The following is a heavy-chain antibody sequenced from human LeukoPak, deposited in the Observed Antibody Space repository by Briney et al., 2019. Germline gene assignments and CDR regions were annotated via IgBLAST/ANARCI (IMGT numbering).Heavy chain of an antibody. CDR3: AREAGIVGLRYFDWMTYYFDY. V-gene: IGHV1-69*13. Sequence: ASVKVSCKASGGTFSSYAISWVRQAPGQGLEWMGGIIPIFGTANYAQKFQGRVTITADESTSTAYMELSSLRSEDTAVYYCAREAGIVGLRYFDWMTYYFDYWGQGTLVTVSS. D-gene: IGHD3-9*01. J-gene: IGHJ4*02. CDR2: IIPIFGTA. CDR1: GGTFSSYA.